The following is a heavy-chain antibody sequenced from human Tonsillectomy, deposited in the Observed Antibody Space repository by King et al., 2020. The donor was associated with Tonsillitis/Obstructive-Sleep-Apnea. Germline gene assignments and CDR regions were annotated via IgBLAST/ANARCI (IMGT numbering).Heavy chain of an antibody. CDR1: GFSLSTSGVG. CDR3: AVTPRDSDFLSPRFDP. V-gene: IGHV2-5*02. D-gene: IGHD3-3*01. CDR2: IYWDDDK. J-gene: IGHJ5*02. Sequence: TLKESGPTLVKPTQTLTLTCTFSGFSLSTSGVGVGWIRQPPGKALEWLALIYWDDDKRYSPSLKSRLTITKDTSKNQVVLTMTNMDPVDTATYYCAVTPRDSDFLSPRFDPWGQGTLVTVSS.